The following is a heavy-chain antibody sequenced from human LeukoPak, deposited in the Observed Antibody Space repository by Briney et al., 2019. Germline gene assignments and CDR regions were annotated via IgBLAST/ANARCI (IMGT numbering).Heavy chain of an antibody. J-gene: IGHJ4*02. Sequence: GGSLRLSCVPSVFTFTSYCVHCGRQAPGKGLVWVSRINTDGSSTSYADSVKGRFTISRDNAKNTLYLQMNSLRAEDTAVYYCANLAAASDYWGQGTLVTVSS. CDR3: ANLAAASDY. CDR1: VFTFTSYC. D-gene: IGHD6-13*01. CDR2: INTDGSST. V-gene: IGHV3-74*01.